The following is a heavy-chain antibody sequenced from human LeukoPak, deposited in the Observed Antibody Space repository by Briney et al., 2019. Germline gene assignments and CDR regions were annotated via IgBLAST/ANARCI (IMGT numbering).Heavy chain of an antibody. CDR1: GFTFDDYG. V-gene: IGHV3-20*04. CDR3: ARCSRSSTSCYSAFDI. D-gene: IGHD2-2*02. CDR2: IVNWDGGNT. J-gene: IGHJ3*02. Sequence: GGSLRLSCAASGFTFDDYGMSWVRQAPGKGLEWVPAIVNWDGGNTGYADSVRGRFTISRDNAKNSLYLQMNSLRAEDTALYYCARCSRSSTSCYSAFDIWGLGAMVTVSS.